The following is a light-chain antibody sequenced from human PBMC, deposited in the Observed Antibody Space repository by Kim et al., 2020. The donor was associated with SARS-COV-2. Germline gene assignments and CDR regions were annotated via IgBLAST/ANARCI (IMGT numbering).Light chain of an antibody. CDR3: QQHNGY. CDR2: AVS. CDR1: QSITSG. Sequence: DIQMTQSPSTLSASVRDTVTITCRASQSITSGLAWYQQKPGKAPKLLIYAVSNLDSGVPSRFSGSGSGTQFTLTISSLQPDDFATYYCQQHNGYFGGGTKVDIK. V-gene: IGKV1-5*01. J-gene: IGKJ4*01.